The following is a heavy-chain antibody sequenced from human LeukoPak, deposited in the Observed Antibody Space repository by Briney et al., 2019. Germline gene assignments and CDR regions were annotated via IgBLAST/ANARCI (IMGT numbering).Heavy chain of an antibody. J-gene: IGHJ2*01. CDR2: ISSSSSYI. Sequence: GGSLRLSCAASGFTFSSYSMNWVRQAPGKGLEWVSSISSSSSYIYYADSVKGRFTISRDNAKNSLFLQMNTLRAEDTAIYYCAKDRTVGASYWYFDLWGRGTLVTVSS. CDR1: GFTFSSYS. V-gene: IGHV3-21*04. D-gene: IGHD1-26*01. CDR3: AKDRTVGASYWYFDL.